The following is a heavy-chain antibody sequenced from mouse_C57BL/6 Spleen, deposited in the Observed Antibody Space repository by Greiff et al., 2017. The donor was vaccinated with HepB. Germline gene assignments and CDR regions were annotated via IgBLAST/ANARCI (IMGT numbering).Heavy chain of an antibody. D-gene: IGHD2-4*01. V-gene: IGHV1-18*01. J-gene: IGHJ3*01. CDR3: ARSRGYDYDAWFAY. CDR2: INPNNGGT. CDR1: GYTFTDYN. Sequence: VQLQQSGPELVKPGASVKIPCKASGYTFTDYNMDWVKQSHGKSLEWIGDINPNNGGTIYNQKFKGKATLTVDKSSSTAYMELRSLTSEDTAVYYCARSRGYDYDAWFAYWGQGTLVTVSA.